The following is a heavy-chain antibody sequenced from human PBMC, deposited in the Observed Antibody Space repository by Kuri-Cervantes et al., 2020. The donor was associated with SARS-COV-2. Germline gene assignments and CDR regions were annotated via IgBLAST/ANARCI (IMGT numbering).Heavy chain of an antibody. CDR2: ISYDGSNK. J-gene: IGHJ4*02. Sequence: GESLKISCSASGFTFSSYGMHWVRQAPGKGLEWVAVISYDGSNKYYADSVKGRFTISRDNSKNTLYLQMSSLRAEDTAVYYCAREGLAARPCDYWGQGTLVTVSS. CDR3: AREGLAARPCDY. V-gene: IGHV3-30*19. D-gene: IGHD6-6*01. CDR1: GFTFSSYG.